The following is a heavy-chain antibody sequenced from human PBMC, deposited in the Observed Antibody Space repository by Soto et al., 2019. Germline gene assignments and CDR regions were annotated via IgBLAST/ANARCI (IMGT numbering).Heavy chain of an antibody. CDR1: GFTFSSYS. Sequence: GSLRLSCAASGFTFSSYSMNWVRQAPGKGLEWVSSISSSSSYIYYADSVKSRFTISRDNTKNSLYLQMNSLRAEDTAVYYCARVPGYSGPDYWGQGTLVTVSS. J-gene: IGHJ4*02. D-gene: IGHD5-18*01. CDR3: ARVPGYSGPDY. CDR2: ISSSSSYI. V-gene: IGHV3-21*04.